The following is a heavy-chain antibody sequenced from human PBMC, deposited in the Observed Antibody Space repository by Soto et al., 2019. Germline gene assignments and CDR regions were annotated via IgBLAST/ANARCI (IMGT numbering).Heavy chain of an antibody. CDR3: VRQVGQLKGDWFDH. V-gene: IGHV2-70D*14. J-gene: IGHJ5*02. Sequence: TGPTLVNASQSLTLTCCFSGFSLGSTGMPVISIRQAPGGALEWLARIDWDGDKFYREYLKTRRNIAKDTSTKQVVIRMTNMDHVDTATYYCVRQVGQLKGDWFDHWGQGIRVTVSS. CDR2: IDWDGDK. D-gene: IGHD1-1*01. CDR1: GFSLGSTGMP.